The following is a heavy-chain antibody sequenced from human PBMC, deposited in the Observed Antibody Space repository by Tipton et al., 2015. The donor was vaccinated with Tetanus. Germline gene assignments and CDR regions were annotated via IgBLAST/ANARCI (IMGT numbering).Heavy chain of an antibody. CDR3: ARLREVVSRSGWAFDH. CDR1: GGSMSSGGHY. J-gene: IGHJ5*02. CDR2: LTYSGRT. V-gene: IGHV4-39*02. Sequence: TLSLTYAVSGGSMSSGGHYGAWVRQSPGQGLEWIGSLTYSGRTYYNPSLKSRVTMAVDTSRKDFSVRLRSVTAADTAVYFCARLREVVSRSGWAFDHWGQGILVTVSS. D-gene: IGHD5/OR15-5a*01.